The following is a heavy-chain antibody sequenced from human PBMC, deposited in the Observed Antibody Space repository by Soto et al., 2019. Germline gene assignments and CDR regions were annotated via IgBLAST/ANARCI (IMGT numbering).Heavy chain of an antibody. D-gene: IGHD4-17*01. V-gene: IGHV1-69*08. CDR1: GGTFNXXX. CDR3: VADYGDSVPNRFDF. CDR2: VIPILGAT. Sequence: QVQLVQSGAEVKKPGSSVKVSCKLSGGTFNXXXXXXXXXXPGQGLEWMGRVIPILGATYYIQRLQGRVTXXXXKXXXTXXXXXXXLXSEDTAVYXXVADYGDSVPNRFDFWGQGTLVTVSS. J-gene: IGHJ4*02.